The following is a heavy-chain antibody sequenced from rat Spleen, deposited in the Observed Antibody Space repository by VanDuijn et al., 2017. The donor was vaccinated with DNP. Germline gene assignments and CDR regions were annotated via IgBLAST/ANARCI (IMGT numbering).Heavy chain of an antibody. CDR2: ISTSGGGT. CDR1: GFTFTNSD. J-gene: IGHJ2*01. CDR3: ARLTELGDFDY. Sequence: EVQVVESGGGLVQPGRSMTVSCAASGFTFTNSDMAWVRQAPTKGLEWVASISTSGGGTYYRDSVKGRFTVSRDNARNSLYLQMDSLRSEDTATYYCARLTELGDFDYWGQGVMVTVSS. V-gene: IGHV5-25*01.